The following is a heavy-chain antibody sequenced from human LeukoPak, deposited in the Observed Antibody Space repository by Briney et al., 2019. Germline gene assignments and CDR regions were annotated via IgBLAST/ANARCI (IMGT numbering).Heavy chain of an antibody. D-gene: IGHD3-3*01. CDR2: ISGSGGST. CDR1: GFTFSSYA. Sequence: GGSLRLSCAASGFTFSSYAMSWVRQAPGKGLEWVSAISGSGGSTYYADSVKGRFTISRDNYKSMLFLQMNSLRVEDTAVYYCAKGRTGYYDFWSGYYPLSYWGQGSLVTVSS. V-gene: IGHV3-23*01. CDR3: AKGRTGYYDFWSGYYPLSY. J-gene: IGHJ4*02.